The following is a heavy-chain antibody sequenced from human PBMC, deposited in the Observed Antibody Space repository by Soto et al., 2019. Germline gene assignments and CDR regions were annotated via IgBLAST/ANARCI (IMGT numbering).Heavy chain of an antibody. CDR2: ITGSAGST. CDR3: AKDRNRWLRFDLGY. CDR1: GFTFSSYA. D-gene: IGHD5-12*01. V-gene: IGHV3-23*01. Sequence: LRLSCAASGFTFSSYAMSWVRQAPGKGLEWVSSITGSAGSTYYADSVKGRFTISRDNSKNTLYLQMNSLRAEDTAVYYCAKDRNRWLRFDLGYWGQGTLVTVSS. J-gene: IGHJ4*02.